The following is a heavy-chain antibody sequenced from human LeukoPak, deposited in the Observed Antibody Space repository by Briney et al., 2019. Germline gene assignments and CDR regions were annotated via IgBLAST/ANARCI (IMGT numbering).Heavy chain of an antibody. Sequence: GSSVKVSCKASGGTFNTYAITWVRQAPGQGLEWMGIINPSGGSTSYAQKFQGRVTMTRDTSTSTVYMELSSLRSEDTAVYYCAREIGFSVSEYFQHWGQGTLVTVSS. V-gene: IGHV1-46*02. J-gene: IGHJ1*01. CDR1: GGTFNTYA. CDR2: INPSGGST. CDR3: AREIGFSVSEYFQH. D-gene: IGHD2-21*01.